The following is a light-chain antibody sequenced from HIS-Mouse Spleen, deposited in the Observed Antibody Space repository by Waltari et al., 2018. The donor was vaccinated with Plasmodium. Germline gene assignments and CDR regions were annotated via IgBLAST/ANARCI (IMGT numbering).Light chain of an antibody. CDR1: SSDVGSYNL. CDR2: EGS. CDR3: CSYAGSRMV. Sequence: QSALTQPASVSGSPGQSITISCTGTSSDVGSYNLVSWYHQHPGKAPKLMIYEGSKRPAGVANRLPGSKSGNTASLTISGRQAEDEADYYCCSYAGSRMVFGGGTKLTVL. V-gene: IGLV2-23*01. J-gene: IGLJ2*01.